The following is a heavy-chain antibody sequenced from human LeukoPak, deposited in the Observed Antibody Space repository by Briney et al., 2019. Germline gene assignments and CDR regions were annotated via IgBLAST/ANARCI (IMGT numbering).Heavy chain of an antibody. CDR1: VLSFSKYD. J-gene: IGHJ4*02. Sequence: GGSLRLSCAASVLSFSKYDMHWVSQAPGKGLEWLAFIRYDGSYQYYADSVNGRFTISRDNSKNTLYLEMNSLRPEDTAVYYCATPKADYYPFDYWGQGTLVTVSS. V-gene: IGHV3-30*02. CDR2: IRYDGSYQ. D-gene: IGHD3-22*01. CDR3: ATPKADYYPFDY.